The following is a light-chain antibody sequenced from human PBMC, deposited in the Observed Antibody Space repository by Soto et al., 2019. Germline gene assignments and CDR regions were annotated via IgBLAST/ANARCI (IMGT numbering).Light chain of an antibody. V-gene: IGKV3-15*01. CDR3: QQYNVWPLT. J-gene: IGKJ4*01. CDR1: QSVNSN. Sequence: EIVMTQSPATLSVSPGERATLSCRPSQSVNSNLAWYQQKPGQTPKLLIYVASTRATGIPARFSGSGSGTEFTLTISSLQSEDFAIYYCQQYNVWPLTFGGGTKVEFK. CDR2: VAS.